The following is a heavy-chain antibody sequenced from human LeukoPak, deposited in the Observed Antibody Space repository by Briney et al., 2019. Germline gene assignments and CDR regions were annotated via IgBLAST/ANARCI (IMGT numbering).Heavy chain of an antibody. Sequence: ETGGSLRLSCAASGFTFSSYAMSWIRQAPGKGLEWVSAISGSGGSTYYADSVKGRFTISRDNSKNTPYLQMNSLRAEDTAVYYCAKDPYYYGSGTAGFDYWGQGTLVTVSS. CDR2: ISGSGGST. CDR1: GFTFSSYA. CDR3: AKDPYYYGSGTAGFDY. D-gene: IGHD3-10*01. J-gene: IGHJ4*02. V-gene: IGHV3-23*01.